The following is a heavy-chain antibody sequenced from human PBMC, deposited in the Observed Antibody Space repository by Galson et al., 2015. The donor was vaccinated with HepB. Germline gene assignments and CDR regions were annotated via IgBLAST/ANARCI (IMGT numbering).Heavy chain of an antibody. CDR1: GFTFSNFG. V-gene: IGHV3-30*02. D-gene: IGHD4-17*01. J-gene: IGHJ4*02. CDR2: IRYHGSNQ. CDR3: AKDYGDPG. Sequence: SLRLSCAASGFTFSNFGMHWVRQAPGKGLEWVAFIRYHGSNQYYADSVKGRFTISRDNSKNTLYLQMNSLRAEDTAVYYCAKDYGDPGWGQGTLVTASS.